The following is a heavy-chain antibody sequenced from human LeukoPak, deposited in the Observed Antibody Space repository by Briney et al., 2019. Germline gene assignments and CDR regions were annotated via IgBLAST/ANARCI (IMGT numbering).Heavy chain of an antibody. D-gene: IGHD3-22*01. CDR2: MNPNSGNT. CDR1: GYTFTSYD. J-gene: IGHJ4*02. Sequence: ASVKVSCKASGYTFTSYDINWVRQATGQGLEWMGWMNPNSGNTGYAQKFQGRVTMTRNTSISTAYMELSSLTSEDTAVYYCARGNYYDSSGYYYKLAPDYWGQGTLVTVSS. V-gene: IGHV1-8*01. CDR3: ARGNYYDSSGYYYKLAPDY.